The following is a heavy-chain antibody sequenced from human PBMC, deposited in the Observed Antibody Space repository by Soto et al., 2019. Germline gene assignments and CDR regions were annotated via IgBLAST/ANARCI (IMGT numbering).Heavy chain of an antibody. D-gene: IGHD3-10*01. Sequence: SCAASGFTFSSYGMHWVRQAPGKGLEWVAVISYDGSNKYYADSVKGRFTISRDNSKNTLYLQMNSLRAEDTAVYYCAKSGTGVNFDYWGQGTLVTVSS. CDR2: ISYDGSNK. J-gene: IGHJ4*02. CDR3: AKSGTGVNFDY. CDR1: GFTFSSYG. V-gene: IGHV3-30*18.